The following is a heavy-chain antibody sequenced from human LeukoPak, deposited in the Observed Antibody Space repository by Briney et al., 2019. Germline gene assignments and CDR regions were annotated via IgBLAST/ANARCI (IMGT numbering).Heavy chain of an antibody. Sequence: GGSLRLSCAASGFTFNSFFLNWVRLTPGGEREGVACISQDGSETFYMDSVRGRFTISRDNSKNSLYLQMDSLRAEDTAVYFCVRDLGHSRHYFEYWGQGALVTVSS. CDR3: VRDLGHSRHYFEY. CDR2: ISQDGSET. CDR1: GFTFNSFF. J-gene: IGHJ4*02. V-gene: IGHV3-7*01. D-gene: IGHD7-27*01.